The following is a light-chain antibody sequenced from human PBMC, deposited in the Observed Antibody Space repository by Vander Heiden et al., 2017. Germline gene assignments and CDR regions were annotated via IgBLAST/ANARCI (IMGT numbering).Light chain of an antibody. Sequence: DIQMTQSPSSLSASVGDRVTITCRASQSISSYLNGYQQKPGKAPKLLIYAASSLQSGVPSRFSGSGSGTDFTLTINSLEPEDFATYYCQQRDSTLAVGQGTKVEIK. J-gene: IGKJ1*01. CDR1: QSISSY. CDR3: QQRDSTLA. CDR2: AAS. V-gene: IGKV1-39*01.